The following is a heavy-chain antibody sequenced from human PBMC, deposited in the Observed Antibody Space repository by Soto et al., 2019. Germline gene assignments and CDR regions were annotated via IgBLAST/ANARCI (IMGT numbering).Heavy chain of an antibody. J-gene: IGHJ2*01. CDR3: ASWGGYFREDGYFDL. Sequence: QVQLQESGPGLVKPSGTLSLTCAVSGGSISSSNWWSWVRQPPGKGLEWIGEIYHSGSTNYNPSLKIRVTISVDKSKNQFSLKLSSVTAADTAVYYCASWGGYFREDGYFDLWGRGTLVTVSS. CDR2: IYHSGST. V-gene: IGHV4-4*02. CDR1: GGSISSSNW. D-gene: IGHD5-12*01.